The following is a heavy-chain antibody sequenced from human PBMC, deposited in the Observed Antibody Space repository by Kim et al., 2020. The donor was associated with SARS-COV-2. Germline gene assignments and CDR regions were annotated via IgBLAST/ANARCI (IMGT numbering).Heavy chain of an antibody. J-gene: IGHJ4*02. V-gene: IGHV3-30*04. CDR3: AGGQSFDY. CDR1: GFTFSSYA. Sequence: GGSLRLSCAASGFTFSSYAMHWVRQAPGKGLEWVAVISYDGSNKYYVDSVKGRFTISRDNSKNTLYLQMNSLRAEDTAVYYCAGGQSFDYWGQGTLVTVSS. D-gene: IGHD6-25*01. CDR2: ISYDGSNK.